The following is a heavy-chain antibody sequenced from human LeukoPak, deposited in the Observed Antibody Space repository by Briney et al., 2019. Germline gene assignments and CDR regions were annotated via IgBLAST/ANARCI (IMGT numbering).Heavy chain of an antibody. J-gene: IGHJ4*02. CDR3: ARERPEWLRFEGINFLDY. Sequence: AGGSLRLSCAAPGFTFSSYAMHWVRQAPGKGLEWVAVISYDGSNKYYADSVKGRFTISRDNSKNTLYLQMNSLRAEDTAAYYCARERPEWLRFEGINFLDYWGQGTLVTVSS. CDR2: ISYDGSNK. D-gene: IGHD5-12*01. CDR1: GFTFSSYA. V-gene: IGHV3-30-3*01.